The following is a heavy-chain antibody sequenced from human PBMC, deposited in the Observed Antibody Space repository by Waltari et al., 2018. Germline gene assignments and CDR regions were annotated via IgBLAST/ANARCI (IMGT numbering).Heavy chain of an antibody. CDR3: ARPSTENYYYHYYMDV. CDR1: GFTFGSYE. CDR2: IDNTGSTM. V-gene: IGHV3-48*03. J-gene: IGHJ6*03. Sequence: EVQVVESGGGLVQPGGSLRLSCEASGFTFGSYEMQWVRQAPGKGLEWISSIDNTGSTMYYADSVKGRFTISRDNAKSSVFLQMNSLRAEDTAVYYCARPSTENYYYHYYMDVWGKGTTVTVS.